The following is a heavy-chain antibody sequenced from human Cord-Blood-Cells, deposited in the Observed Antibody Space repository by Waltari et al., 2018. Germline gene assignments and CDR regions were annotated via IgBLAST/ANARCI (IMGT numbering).Heavy chain of an antibody. CDR3: ARRRVGRALDY. V-gene: IGHV4-39*07. J-gene: IGHJ4*02. CDR1: GGSISSSSYY. D-gene: IGHD3-10*01. CDR2: IYYSGST. Sequence: QLQLQESGPGLVKPSETLSLTCTVSGGSISSSSYYWGWIRQPPGKGLEWIGGIYYSGSTSYNPSLESRVTISVDTSKNQFSLKLSSVTAADTAVYYCARRRVGRALDYWGQGTLVTVSS.